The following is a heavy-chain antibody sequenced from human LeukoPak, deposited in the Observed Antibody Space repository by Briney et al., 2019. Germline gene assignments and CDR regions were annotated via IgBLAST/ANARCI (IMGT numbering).Heavy chain of an antibody. CDR2: INHSGST. CDR1: GGSFSGYY. CDR3: ARGAADIAVVPAAMAYVPY. D-gene: IGHD2-2*01. Sequence: SETLSLTCAVYGGSFSGYYWSWIRQPPGKGLEWIGEINHSGSTNYNPSLKSRVTISVDTSKNQFSLKLSSVTAADTAVYYCARGAADIAVVPAAMAYVPYWGQGTLVTVSS. V-gene: IGHV4-34*01. J-gene: IGHJ4*02.